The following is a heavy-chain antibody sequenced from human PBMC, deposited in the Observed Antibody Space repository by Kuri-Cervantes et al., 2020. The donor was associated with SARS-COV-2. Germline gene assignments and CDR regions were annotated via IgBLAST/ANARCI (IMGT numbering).Heavy chain of an antibody. CDR3: ARGAANYYYMDV. Sequence: GGSLRLSCASSGFTFSDYDMHWVRQAPGKGLEWVAVIWYDGRNTYYTGSVKGRFTISRDNSKNTVSLHMNSLRAEDTAMYYCARGAANYYYMDVWGKGTTVTVSS. CDR2: IWYDGRNT. J-gene: IGHJ6*03. D-gene: IGHD3-16*01. CDR1: GFTFSDYD. V-gene: IGHV3-33*08.